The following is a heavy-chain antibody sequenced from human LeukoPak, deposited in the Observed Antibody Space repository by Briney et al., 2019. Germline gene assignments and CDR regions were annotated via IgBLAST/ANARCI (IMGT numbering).Heavy chain of an antibody. CDR1: GFTFSSYA. Sequence: GGSLRLSCAASGFTFSSYAMSWVRQAPGKGLGWVSAISGSGGSTYYADSVKGRFTISRDNSKNTLYLQMNSLRAEDTAVYYCAKAGNYYDSSGYYHGLDYWGQGTLVTVSS. J-gene: IGHJ4*02. CDR2: ISGSGGST. V-gene: IGHV3-23*01. D-gene: IGHD3-22*01. CDR3: AKAGNYYDSSGYYHGLDY.